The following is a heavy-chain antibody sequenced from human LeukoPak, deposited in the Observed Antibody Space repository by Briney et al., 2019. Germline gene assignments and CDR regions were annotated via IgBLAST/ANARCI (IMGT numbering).Heavy chain of an antibody. V-gene: IGHV4-30-2*02. J-gene: IGHJ4*02. CDR2: IYHSGST. CDR1: GGSISSGGYY. D-gene: IGHD1-26*01. Sequence: TLSLTCTVSGGSISSGGYYWSWIRQPPGKGLEWIGYIYHSGSTYYNPSLKSRVTISVDTSKNQFSLKLRSVTAADTAVYYCAGSVGTTTIDYWGQGTLVTVSS. CDR3: AGSVGTTTIDY.